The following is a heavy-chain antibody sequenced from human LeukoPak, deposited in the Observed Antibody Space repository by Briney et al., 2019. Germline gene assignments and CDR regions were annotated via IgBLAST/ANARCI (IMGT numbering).Heavy chain of an antibody. CDR2: IIPILGIA. J-gene: IGHJ4*02. D-gene: IGHD7-27*01. CDR1: GGTFSSYA. V-gene: IGHV1-69*04. CDR3: ASTGPGDTGYFDY. Sequence: SVKVSCKASGGTFSSYAISWVRQAPGQGLEWMGRIIPILGIANYAQKFQGRVTITADRSTSTACMELSSLRSEDTAVYYCASTGPGDTGYFDYWGQGTLVTVSS.